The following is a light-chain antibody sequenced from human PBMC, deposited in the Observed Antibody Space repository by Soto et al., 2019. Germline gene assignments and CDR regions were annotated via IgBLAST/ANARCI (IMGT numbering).Light chain of an antibody. Sequence: ALTQPPSASGSPGQSVTISCTGTSSDVGGYNYISWYQQHPGKAPKLMIYEVSKRPSGVPDRFSGSKSGNTASLTVSGLQAEDEADYYCSSYAGSNNYVFGTGTKVTVL. CDR3: SSYAGSNNYV. J-gene: IGLJ1*01. V-gene: IGLV2-8*01. CDR1: SSDVGGYNY. CDR2: EVS.